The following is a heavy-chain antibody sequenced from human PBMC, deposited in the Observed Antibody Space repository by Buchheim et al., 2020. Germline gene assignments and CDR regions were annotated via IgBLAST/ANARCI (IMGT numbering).Heavy chain of an antibody. J-gene: IGHJ5*02. Sequence: EVRLVESGGDLIQPGGSLRLSCAASGFTFSSSWMHWVRQVPGKGLVWVSSIKSDGSRTTYADSVKGRFTISRDNGKNTLYLQMSGLRVEDTAVYFCAKYGSSWGQGTL. CDR2: IKSDGSRT. CDR3: AKYGSS. V-gene: IGHV3-74*03. CDR1: GFTFSSSW. D-gene: IGHD6-6*01.